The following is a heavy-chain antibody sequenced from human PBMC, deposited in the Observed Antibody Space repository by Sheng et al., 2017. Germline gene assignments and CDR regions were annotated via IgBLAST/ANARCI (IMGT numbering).Heavy chain of an antibody. D-gene: IGHD6-6*01. CDR3: AKDSEPEYSSSPYYYYYGMDV. CDR2: ISWNSGSI. V-gene: IGHV3-9*01. CDR1: GFTFDDYA. Sequence: EVQLVESGGGLVQPGRSLRLSCAASGFTFDDYAMHWVRQAPGKGLEWVSGISWNSGSIGYADSVKGRFTISRDNAKNSLYLQMNSLRAEDTALYYCAKDSEPEYSSSPYYYYYGMDVWDQGP. J-gene: IGHJ6*02.